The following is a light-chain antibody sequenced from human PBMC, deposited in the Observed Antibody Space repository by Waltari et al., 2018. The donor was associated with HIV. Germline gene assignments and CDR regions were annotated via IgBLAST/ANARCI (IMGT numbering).Light chain of an antibody. Sequence: EIVLTQSPVTLSLSPGERATLSCRASQSVSSSYLAWYQQRPGQAPRLLIYGASSRATGISDRFSGSGSGTNFTLTISRVEPEDYAVFYCQQYGSSPLTFGGGTKVEIK. CDR3: QQYGSSPLT. CDR1: QSVSSSY. J-gene: IGKJ4*01. CDR2: GAS. V-gene: IGKV3-20*01.